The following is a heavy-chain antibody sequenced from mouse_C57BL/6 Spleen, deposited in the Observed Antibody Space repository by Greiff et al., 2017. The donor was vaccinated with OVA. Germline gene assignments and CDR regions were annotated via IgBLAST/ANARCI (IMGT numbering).Heavy chain of an antibody. J-gene: IGHJ4*01. V-gene: IGHV5-17*01. D-gene: IGHD3-3*01. CDR3: ASEGPNAMDY. CDR1: GFTFSDYG. Sequence: DVKLVESGGGLVKPGGSLKLSCAASGFTFSDYGMHWVRQAPEQGLEWVAYISSGSSTIYYADTVKGRFTISRDNATNTLFLQMTSLRSEDTAMYYCASEGPNAMDYWGQGTSVTVSS. CDR2: ISSGSSTI.